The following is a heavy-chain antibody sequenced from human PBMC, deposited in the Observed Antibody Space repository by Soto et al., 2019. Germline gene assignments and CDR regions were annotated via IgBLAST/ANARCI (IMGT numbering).Heavy chain of an antibody. J-gene: IGHJ5*02. CDR2: ISYDGSNK. CDR3: AKPLGAPKAMET. V-gene: IGHV3-30*18. Sequence: QVQLVESGGGVVQPGRSLRLSCAASGFTFSSFGMHWVRQAPGKGLEWVAVISYDGSNKDYADSVKGRFTISRDNSKNTLYLQMNSLRAEDTAVYYCAKPLGAPKAMETWGQGALVTVSS. D-gene: IGHD1-26*01. CDR1: GFTFSSFG.